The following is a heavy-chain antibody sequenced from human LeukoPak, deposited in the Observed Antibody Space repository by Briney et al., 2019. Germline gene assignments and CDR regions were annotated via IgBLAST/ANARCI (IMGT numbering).Heavy chain of an antibody. J-gene: IGHJ4*02. CDR3: AKDSWGLDYFDY. CDR1: GFTFSSYW. CDR2: INSDGSST. D-gene: IGHD2-15*01. Sequence: GGSLRLSCAASGFTFSSYWMHWVRQAPGKGLVWVSRINSDGSSTSYADSVKGRFTISRDNSKNTLYLQMNSLRAEDTAVYYCAKDSWGLDYFDYWGQGTLVTVSS. V-gene: IGHV3-74*01.